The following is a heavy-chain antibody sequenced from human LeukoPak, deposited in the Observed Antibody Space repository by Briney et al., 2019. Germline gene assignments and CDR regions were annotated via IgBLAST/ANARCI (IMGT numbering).Heavy chain of an antibody. CDR1: GFTVSSNY. D-gene: IGHD3-22*01. CDR2: IYSGGST. Sequence: GGSLRLSCAASGFTVSSNYMSWVRQAPGKGLEWVSVIYSGGSTYYADSVKGRFTISRDNSKNTLYLQMNSLRAEDTAVYYCARDPPYYYDSSGYDWGQGTQVTVSS. J-gene: IGHJ4*02. V-gene: IGHV3-66*02. CDR3: ARDPPYYYDSSGYD.